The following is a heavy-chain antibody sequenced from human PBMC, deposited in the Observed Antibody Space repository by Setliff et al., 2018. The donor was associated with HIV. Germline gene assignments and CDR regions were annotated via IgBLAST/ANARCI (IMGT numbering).Heavy chain of an antibody. CDR1: GFTFSDYY. Sequence: GGSLRLSCAASGFTFSDYYMSWIRQAPGKGLEWVSYISSSGSTIYYADSVKGRFTISRDNAKNSLYLQMNSLRAEDTAVYYCARARHHGYNFPEAFDIWGQGTMVTVSS. CDR2: ISSSGSTI. V-gene: IGHV3-11*01. J-gene: IGHJ3*02. CDR3: ARARHHGYNFPEAFDI. D-gene: IGHD5-12*01.